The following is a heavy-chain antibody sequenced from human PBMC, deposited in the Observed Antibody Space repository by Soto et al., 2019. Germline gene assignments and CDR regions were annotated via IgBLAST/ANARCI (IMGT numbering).Heavy chain of an antibody. D-gene: IGHD2-15*01. V-gene: IGHV3-23*01. CDR3: AIEGIVVVGEGGLY. Sequence: EVQLLESGGGLVQPGGSLRLSCAASGFTFSSYAMSWVRQAPGKGLEWVSAISGSGGSTYYADSVKGRFTISRDNAKNTLYLQMNSLRAEDTAVYYCAIEGIVVVGEGGLYWGQGTLVTVSS. J-gene: IGHJ4*02. CDR1: GFTFSSYA. CDR2: ISGSGGST.